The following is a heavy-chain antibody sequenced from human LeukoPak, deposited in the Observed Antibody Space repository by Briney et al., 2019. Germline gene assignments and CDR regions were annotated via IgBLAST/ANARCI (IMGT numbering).Heavy chain of an antibody. Sequence: SVKVSCTASGYTFTSYAIHWVRQAPGQRLEWIGWIVVGSGNTNYAQKFQERVTITRDMSTSTACMELSSLRSEDTAVYYCAAEASVYYDFWSGYYSRGWFDPWGQGTLVTVSS. CDR2: IVVGSGNT. CDR1: GYTFTSYA. D-gene: IGHD3-3*01. J-gene: IGHJ5*02. V-gene: IGHV1-58*02. CDR3: AAEASVYYDFWSGYYSRGWFDP.